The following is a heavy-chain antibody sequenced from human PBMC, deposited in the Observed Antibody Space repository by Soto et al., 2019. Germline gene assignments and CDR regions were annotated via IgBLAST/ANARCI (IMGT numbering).Heavy chain of an antibody. Sequence: PAETLSLTFTVSGGSISSGGYYWSWIRQHPGKGLEWIGYIYYSGSTYYNPSLKSRVTISVDTSKNQFSLKLSSVTAADTAVYYCARTPATSIPFDYWGQGTLVTVSS. CDR3: ARTPATSIPFDY. J-gene: IGHJ4*02. CDR2: IYYSGST. CDR1: GGSISSGGYY. V-gene: IGHV4-31*03. D-gene: IGHD2-21*01.